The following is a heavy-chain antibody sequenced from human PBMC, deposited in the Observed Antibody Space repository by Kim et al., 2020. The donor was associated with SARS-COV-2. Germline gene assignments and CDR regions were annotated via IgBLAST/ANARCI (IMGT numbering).Heavy chain of an antibody. D-gene: IGHD6-19*01. V-gene: IGHV3-23*03. CDR1: GFTFSSYA. J-gene: IGHJ4*02. CDR3: AKDRWGVAGTDYFDY. Sequence: GGSLRLSCAASGFTFSSYAMSWVRQAPGKGLEWVSVIYSGGSSTYYADSVKGRFTISRDNSKNTLYLQMNSLRAEDTAVYYCAKDRWGVAGTDYFDYWGQGTLVTVSS. CDR2: IYSGGSST.